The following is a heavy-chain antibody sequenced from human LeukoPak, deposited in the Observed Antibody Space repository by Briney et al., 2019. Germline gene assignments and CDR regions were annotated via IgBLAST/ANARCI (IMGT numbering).Heavy chain of an antibody. V-gene: IGHV4-39*01. CDR2: IYYSGST. D-gene: IGHD4-17*01. CDR3: ARVPTVTFFDY. CDR1: GGSISSSSYY. J-gene: IGHJ4*02. Sequence: SETLSLTCTVSGGSISSSSYYWGWIRQPPGKGLEWIGTIYYSGSTYYNPSLKSRVTISVDTSKNRFSLKLSSVTVADTAVYYCARVPTVTFFDYWGQGTLVTVSS.